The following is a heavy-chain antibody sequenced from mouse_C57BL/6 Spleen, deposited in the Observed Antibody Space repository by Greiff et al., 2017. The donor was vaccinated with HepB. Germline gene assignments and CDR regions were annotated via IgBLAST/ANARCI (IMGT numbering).Heavy chain of an antibody. J-gene: IGHJ1*03. CDR1: GFTFSDYY. V-gene: IGHV5-16*01. CDR2: INYDGSST. Sequence: EVQRVESEGGLVQPGSSMKLSCTASGFTFSDYYMAWVRQVPEKGLEWVANINYDGSSTYYLDSLKSRFIISRDNAKNILYLQMSSLKSEDTATYYCAREFPSYWYFDVWGTGTTVTVSS. CDR3: AREFPSYWYFDV.